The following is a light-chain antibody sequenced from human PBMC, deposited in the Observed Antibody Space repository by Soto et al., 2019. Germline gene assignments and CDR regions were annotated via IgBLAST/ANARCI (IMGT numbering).Light chain of an antibody. V-gene: IGKV3-20*01. CDR2: GAF. CDR3: QQYGTSEII. J-gene: IGKJ5*01. CDR1: PSVTNY. Sequence: EIVLTQSPATLSLSPGERATLSFRASPSVTNYLAWYQQKPGQAPRLLIYGAFNRATGIPARFSGSGSGTDFTLTISRLETEDFAVFYCQQYGTSEIIFGQGTRLEIK.